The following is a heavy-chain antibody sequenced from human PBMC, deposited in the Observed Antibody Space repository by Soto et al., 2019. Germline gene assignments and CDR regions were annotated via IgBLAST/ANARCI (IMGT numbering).Heavy chain of an antibody. D-gene: IGHD5-12*01. V-gene: IGHV4-59*01. Sequence: QVQLQESGPGLVKPSETLSLTCTVSGGSISSYYWSWIRQPPGKGLEWIGYIYYSGSTNYNPSLKSRVPLSVDTSKNQFSLKLRAVTAADTAVYYCARDRGLATDDWYFDLWGRGTLVTVSS. CDR2: IYYSGST. CDR1: GGSISSYY. J-gene: IGHJ2*01. CDR3: ARDRGLATDDWYFDL.